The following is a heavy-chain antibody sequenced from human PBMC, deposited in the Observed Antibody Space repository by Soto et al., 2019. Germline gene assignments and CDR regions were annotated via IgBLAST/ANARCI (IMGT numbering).Heavy chain of an antibody. Sequence: GGSLRLSCAASGFTFSSYSMNWVRQAPGKGLEWVSYISSSSSTIYYADSVKGRFTISRDNAKNSLYLQMNSLRAEDTAVYYCAREPLYCSGGSCYSYYFDYWGQGTLVTVSS. CDR3: AREPLYCSGGSCYSYYFDY. J-gene: IGHJ4*02. D-gene: IGHD2-15*01. CDR1: GFTFSSYS. V-gene: IGHV3-48*01. CDR2: ISSSSSTI.